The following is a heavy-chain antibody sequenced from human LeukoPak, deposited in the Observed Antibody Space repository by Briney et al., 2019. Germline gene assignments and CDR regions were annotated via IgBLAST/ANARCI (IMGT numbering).Heavy chain of an antibody. Sequence: ASVKVSCKASGNTFTSYYMHWVRQAPGQGLEWMGIINPSGGSTSYAQKLQDRVTMTTDTSTSTAYMELRSLRSDDTAVYYCAGGIAAAGTGYYYYMDVWGKGTTVTVSS. CDR3: AGGIAAAGTGYYYYMDV. D-gene: IGHD6-13*01. V-gene: IGHV1-46*01. CDR1: GNTFTSYY. J-gene: IGHJ6*03. CDR2: INPSGGST.